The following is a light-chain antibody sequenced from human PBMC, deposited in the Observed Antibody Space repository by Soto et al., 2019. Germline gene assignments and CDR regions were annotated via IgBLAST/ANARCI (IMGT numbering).Light chain of an antibody. CDR3: CSYAGSNTAVV. Sequence: QSALTQPASVSGTPGQWITISCTGTSSDVGRYNLVSWYQQHPGKAPKLMIYEGSKRPSGVSNRFSGSKSGNTASLTISGLQSEDEADYYCCSYAGSNTAVVFGGGTKVTVL. J-gene: IGLJ2*01. CDR2: EGS. V-gene: IGLV2-23*01. CDR1: SSDVGRYNL.